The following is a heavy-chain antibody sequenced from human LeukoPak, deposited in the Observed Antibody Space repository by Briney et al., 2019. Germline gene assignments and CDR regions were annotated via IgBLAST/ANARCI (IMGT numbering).Heavy chain of an antibody. CDR3: AMYNFWSGYYGDY. Sequence: SETLSLTCTVSGGSISSYYCRWIRQPPGKGLEWIGYVSYSGSTNYNPSLKSRVTISEDTSKNHFSLKLSSVTAADTAVYYCAMYNFWSGYYGDYWGQGTLVTVSS. V-gene: IGHV4-59*01. D-gene: IGHD3-3*01. CDR1: GGSISSYY. J-gene: IGHJ4*02. CDR2: VSYSGST.